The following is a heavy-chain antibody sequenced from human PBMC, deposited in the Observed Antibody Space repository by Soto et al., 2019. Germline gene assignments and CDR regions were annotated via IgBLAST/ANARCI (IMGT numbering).Heavy chain of an antibody. D-gene: IGHD3-22*01. V-gene: IGHV3-30*03. CDR2: ISYDGSNK. Sequence: GGSLRLSCAASGFTFSSYGMHWVRQAPGKGLEWVAVISYDGSNKYYADSVKGRFTISRDNSKNTLYLQMNSLRAEDTAVYYCATHPDYYYDSSGYYDYWGQGTLVTVSS. J-gene: IGHJ4*02. CDR3: ATHPDYYYDSSGYYDY. CDR1: GFTFSSYG.